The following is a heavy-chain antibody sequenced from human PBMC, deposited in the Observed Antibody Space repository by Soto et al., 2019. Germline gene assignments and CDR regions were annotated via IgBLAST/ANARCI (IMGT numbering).Heavy chain of an antibody. J-gene: IGHJ4*02. CDR1: GFTFSSYG. CDR3: AKGSITLLSVSY. D-gene: IGHD3-16*01. CDR2: ISYDGSNK. V-gene: IGHV3-30*18. Sequence: PGGSLRLSCAASGFTFSSYGMHWVRQAPGKGLEWVAVISYDGSNKYYADSVKGRFTISRDNSKNTLYLQMNSLRAEDTAVYYCAKGSITLLSVSYWGQGTLVTVSS.